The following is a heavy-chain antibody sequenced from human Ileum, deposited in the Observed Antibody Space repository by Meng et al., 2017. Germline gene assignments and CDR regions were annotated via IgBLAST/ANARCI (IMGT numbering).Heavy chain of an antibody. D-gene: IGHD3-10*01. CDR3: AREGSWFGADY. V-gene: IGHV4-34*02. CDR1: GASFTGYS. Sequence: QVQLQPVGAGLLKLSDSLSPTCTVYGASFTGYSWTWICQSPGKGLEWIGEINHDGGTNYSPSLKSRVIISIDTSKNQFSLKLTAVTATDAAVYYCAREGSWFGADYWGQGTLVTVSS. J-gene: IGHJ4*02. CDR2: INHDGGT.